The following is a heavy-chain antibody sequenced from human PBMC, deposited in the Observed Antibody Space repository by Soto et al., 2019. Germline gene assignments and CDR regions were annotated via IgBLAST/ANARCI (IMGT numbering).Heavy chain of an antibody. CDR3: ARGRGSGIIIRTRYNWFDP. CDR2: INHSGST. CDR1: GGSFSGYY. V-gene: IGHV4-34*01. J-gene: IGHJ5*02. Sequence: SETLSLTCAVYGGSFSGYYWSWIRQPPGKGLEWIGEINHSGSTNYNPSLKSRVTISVDTSKNQFSLKLSSVTAAGTAVYYCARGRGSGIIIRTRYNWFDPWGQGTLVTVSS. D-gene: IGHD3-10*01.